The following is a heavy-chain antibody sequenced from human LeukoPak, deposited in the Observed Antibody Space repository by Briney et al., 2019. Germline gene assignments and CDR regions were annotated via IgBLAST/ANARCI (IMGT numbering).Heavy chain of an antibody. D-gene: IGHD2-8*01. Sequence: GGSLRLSCAASGFTFSSYWMSWVRQAPGKGLEWVANIKQDGSEKYYVDSVKGRFTISRDNAKNSLYLQMNSLRAEDTAVYYCARGGTNGVCYTCAFDIWGQGTMVTVSS. CDR2: IKQDGSEK. J-gene: IGHJ3*02. CDR1: GFTFSSYW. CDR3: ARGGTNGVCYTCAFDI. V-gene: IGHV3-7*01.